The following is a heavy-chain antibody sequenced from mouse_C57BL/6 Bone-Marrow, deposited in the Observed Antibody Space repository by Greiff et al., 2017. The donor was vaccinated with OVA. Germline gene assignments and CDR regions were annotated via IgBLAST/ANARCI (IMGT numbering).Heavy chain of an antibody. Sequence: VQLQQPGAELVKPGASVKLSCKASGYTFTSYWMHWVKQRPGQGLEWIGMIHPTSGSTNYNEKFKSKATLTVDKSSSTAYMQLSSLTSEDSAFYYCARFTTAVAENYFDYWGQGTTLTVSS. J-gene: IGHJ2*01. V-gene: IGHV1-64*01. CDR3: ARFTTAVAENYFDY. CDR1: GYTFTSYW. CDR2: IHPTSGST. D-gene: IGHD1-1*01.